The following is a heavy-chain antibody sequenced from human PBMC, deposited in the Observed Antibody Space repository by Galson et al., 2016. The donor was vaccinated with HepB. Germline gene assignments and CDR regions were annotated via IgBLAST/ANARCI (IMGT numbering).Heavy chain of an antibody. D-gene: IGHD6-6*01. Sequence: SLRLSCAASGFTFTNYGMHWVRQAPGKGLEWVALIWYDGSAKYYADSVKGRFTVSRDNSKNTLYLQLNNLRTDDPALYYCAGAPLEARNYYYYAMDVWGQGTTVTVSS. V-gene: IGHV3-33*01. CDR3: AGAPLEARNYYYYAMDV. CDR2: IWYDGSAK. J-gene: IGHJ6*02. CDR1: GFTFTNYG.